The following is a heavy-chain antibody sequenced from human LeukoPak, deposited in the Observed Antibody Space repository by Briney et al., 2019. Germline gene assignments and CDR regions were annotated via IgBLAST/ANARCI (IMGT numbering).Heavy chain of an antibody. CDR2: ISVYNGNT. CDR1: GYSFRNYG. CDR3: ARGGGGYYGSGSYLIDH. D-gene: IGHD3-10*01. V-gene: IGHV1-18*01. Sequence: ASVTVSFKASGYSFRNYGISWVRQAPGQGLEYMGWISVYNGNTNYAQRLQGRVTMTADTSTSTVYTELRSLRSDDTAVYYCARGGGGYYGSGSYLIDHWGQGTLVTVSS. J-gene: IGHJ4*02.